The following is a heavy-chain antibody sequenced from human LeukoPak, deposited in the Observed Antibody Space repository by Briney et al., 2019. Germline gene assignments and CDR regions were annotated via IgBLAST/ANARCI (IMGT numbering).Heavy chain of an antibody. V-gene: IGHV4-38-2*01. Sequence: SETLSLTSGVSGYSISSGYYWGWIRQPPGKGREWIGTIYHSGSTYYNPSLKSRVTISVDTSKNQFSLKLTSVTAADTAVYFCASSAAVVKAKKFQEWGQGTLVTVSS. D-gene: IGHD2-15*01. CDR1: GYSISSGYY. J-gene: IGHJ1*01. CDR2: IYHSGST. CDR3: ASSAAVVKAKKFQE.